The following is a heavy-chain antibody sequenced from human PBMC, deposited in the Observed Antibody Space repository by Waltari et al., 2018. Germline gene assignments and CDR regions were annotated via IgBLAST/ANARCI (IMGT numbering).Heavy chain of an antibody. D-gene: IGHD6-19*01. J-gene: IGHJ4*02. Sequence: QITLTESGPRQVRPTLTLTLTCTLSGFSLRTDGVGVGWVRQLPTKVLEWLAIVYWDGDKRYSPSLKSRLTITGDTSKNQVVLTMINMDPVDTAAYLCVYSRRGAGSGSRWYYFNYWGQGTLVTVSS. CDR1: GFSLRTDGVG. V-gene: IGHV2-5*02. CDR2: VYWDGDK. CDR3: VYSRRGAGSGSRWYYFNY.